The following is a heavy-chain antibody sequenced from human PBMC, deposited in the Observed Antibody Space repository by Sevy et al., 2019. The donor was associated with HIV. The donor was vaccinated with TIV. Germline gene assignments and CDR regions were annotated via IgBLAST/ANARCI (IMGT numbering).Heavy chain of an antibody. D-gene: IGHD3-22*01. V-gene: IGHV3-23*01. Sequence: GGSLRLSCAASGFTFSSYAMSWVRQAPGKGLEWVSAISGSGGSTYYADSVKGRFTNSRDNSKNTLYLQMNSLRAEDTAVYYCAKGRYYDSSGYYWFDAFDIWGQGTMVTVSS. CDR2: ISGSGGST. CDR3: AKGRYYDSSGYYWFDAFDI. J-gene: IGHJ3*02. CDR1: GFTFSSYA.